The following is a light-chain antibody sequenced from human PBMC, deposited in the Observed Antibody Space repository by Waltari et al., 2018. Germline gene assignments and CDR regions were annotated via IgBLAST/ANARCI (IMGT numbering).Light chain of an antibody. Sequence: DIVLTQSPGTLSVSPGARASLSCRAIQSVRRTLAWYQQKPGQAPRLLIYDASTRATGVPDRVRGSGFGTDFSLTISRLGPEDFAVYCCQKYGTIPATFGQGTKVEIK. CDR2: DAS. V-gene: IGKV3-20*01. CDR1: QSVRRT. CDR3: QKYGTIPAT. J-gene: IGKJ1*01.